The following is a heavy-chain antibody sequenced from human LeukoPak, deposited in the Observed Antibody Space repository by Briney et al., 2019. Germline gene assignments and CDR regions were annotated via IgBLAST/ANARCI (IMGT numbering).Heavy chain of an antibody. Sequence: ASVKVSCKASGYTFTGYYMHWVRQAPGQGLEWMGWINPNSGGTNYAQKFQGWVTMTRDTSISTAYMELSRLRSGDTAVYYCARGLKGGYSGYDKYYFDYWGQGTLVTVSS. CDR1: GYTFTGYY. CDR2: INPNSGGT. CDR3: ARGLKGGYSGYDKYYFDY. J-gene: IGHJ4*02. D-gene: IGHD5-12*01. V-gene: IGHV1-2*04.